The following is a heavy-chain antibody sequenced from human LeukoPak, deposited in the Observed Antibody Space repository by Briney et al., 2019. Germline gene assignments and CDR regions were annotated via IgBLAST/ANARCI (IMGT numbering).Heavy chain of an antibody. CDR3: AISYYYDSSGYSTPFDY. CDR2: TYYRSKWYN. Sequence: SQTLSLTCAISGDSVSSNSAAWNWIRQSPSRGLEWLGRTYYRSKWYNDYAVSVKSRITINPDTSKNQFSLQLNSVTPEDTAVCYCAISYYYDSSGYSTPFDYWGQGTLVTVSS. V-gene: IGHV6-1*01. CDR1: GDSVSSNSAA. D-gene: IGHD3-22*01. J-gene: IGHJ4*02.